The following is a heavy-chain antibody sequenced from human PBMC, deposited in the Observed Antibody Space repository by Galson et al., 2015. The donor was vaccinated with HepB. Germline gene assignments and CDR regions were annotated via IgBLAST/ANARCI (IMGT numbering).Heavy chain of an antibody. CDR2: IIPIFGTA. CDR1: GGTFSSYA. V-gene: IGHV1-69*13. J-gene: IGHJ6*02. D-gene: IGHD6-6*01. CDR3: AREGAARGYYYYGMDV. Sequence: SVKVSCKASGGTFSSYAISWVRQAPGQGLEWMGGIIPIFGTANYAQKFQGRVTITADESTSTAYMELSSLRSEDTAVYYCAREGAARGYYYYGMDVWGQGTTVTVSS.